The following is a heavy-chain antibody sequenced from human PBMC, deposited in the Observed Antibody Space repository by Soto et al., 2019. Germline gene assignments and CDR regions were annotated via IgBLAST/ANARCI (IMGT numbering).Heavy chain of an antibody. CDR1: GYTFTSYY. Sequence: QVQLVQSGAEVKKPGASVKVSCKASGYTFTSYYMHWVRQAPGQGLEWMGIINPSGGSTSYAQKFQGRVTMTRDTSPSTVYMELSSQRSEETAVYYCARDAKREAAALSGYYYYYGMDVWGPGNTVTVYS. V-gene: IGHV1-46*01. J-gene: IGHJ6*02. D-gene: IGHD6-13*01. CDR3: ARDAKREAAALSGYYYYYGMDV. CDR2: INPSGGST.